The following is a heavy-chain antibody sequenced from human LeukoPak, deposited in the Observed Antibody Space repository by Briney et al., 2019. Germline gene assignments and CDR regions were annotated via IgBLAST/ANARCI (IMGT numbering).Heavy chain of an antibody. V-gene: IGHV3-21*01. D-gene: IGHD1-26*01. CDR3: ARDLILQWELPDN. Sequence: PGGSLRLSCAASGFTFSSYSMNWVRQAPGKGLEWVSSISSSSSYIYYADSVEGRFTISRDNAKNSLYLQMNSLRAEDTAVYYCARDLILQWELPDNWGQGTLVTVSS. CDR1: GFTFSSYS. J-gene: IGHJ4*02. CDR2: ISSSSSYI.